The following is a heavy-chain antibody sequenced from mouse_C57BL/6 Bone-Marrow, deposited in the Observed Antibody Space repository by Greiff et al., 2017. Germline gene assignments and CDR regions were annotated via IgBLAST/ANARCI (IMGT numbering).Heavy chain of an antibody. Sequence: VQLQQSGAELVRPGASVKLSCTASGFNIKDYYMHWVKQRPEQGLEWIGRIDPEDGDTEYAPKFQGKATMTADTSSNTAYLQLSSLTSEDTAVYYCTSYYGRSPYWYFDVWGTGTTVTVSS. CDR1: GFNIKDYY. V-gene: IGHV14-1*01. CDR3: TSYYGRSPYWYFDV. CDR2: IDPEDGDT. J-gene: IGHJ1*03. D-gene: IGHD1-1*01.